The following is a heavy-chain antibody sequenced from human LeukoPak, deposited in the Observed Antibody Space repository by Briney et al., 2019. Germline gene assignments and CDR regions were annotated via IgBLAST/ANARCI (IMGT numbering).Heavy chain of an antibody. D-gene: IGHD4-17*01. Sequence: SETLSLTCAVYGGSFSGYYWSWIRQPPGKGLEWIGEINHNGSTNYNPSLKSRVTISVDTSKNQFSLKLSSVTAADTAVYYCARSETVTNESYFDYWGQGTLVTVSS. CDR1: GGSFSGYY. CDR3: ARSETVTNESYFDY. J-gene: IGHJ4*02. V-gene: IGHV4-34*01. CDR2: INHNGST.